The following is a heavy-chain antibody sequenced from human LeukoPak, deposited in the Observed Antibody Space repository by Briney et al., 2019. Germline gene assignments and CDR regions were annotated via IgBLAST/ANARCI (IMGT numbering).Heavy chain of an antibody. CDR1: GVSISSYY. V-gene: IGHV4-59*08. CDR3: ARLGAFGGVLYYYGMDV. D-gene: IGHD3-16*01. Sequence: SETLSLTCTVSGVSISSYYWSWIRQPPGKGLEWIGYIYYSGSTNYNPSLKSRVTISVDTSKNQFSLKLSSVTAADTAVYYCARLGAFGGVLYYYGMDVLGQGTTVTVSS. J-gene: IGHJ6*02. CDR2: IYYSGST.